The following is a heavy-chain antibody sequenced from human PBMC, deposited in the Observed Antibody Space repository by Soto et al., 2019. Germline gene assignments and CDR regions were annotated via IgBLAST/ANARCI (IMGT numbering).Heavy chain of an antibody. Sequence: ASVKVSCKASGYTFTSYAMHWVRQAPGQRLEWMGWINAGNGNTKYSQKFQGRVTITRDTSASTAYMELSSLRSEDTAVYYCARDLCSTYHSGSGSYPIDFYMDAGGQGTPVTVSS. CDR2: INAGNGNT. V-gene: IGHV1-3*01. CDR1: GYTFTSYA. CDR3: ARDLCSTYHSGSGSYPIDFYMDA. J-gene: IGHJ6*03. D-gene: IGHD3-10*01.